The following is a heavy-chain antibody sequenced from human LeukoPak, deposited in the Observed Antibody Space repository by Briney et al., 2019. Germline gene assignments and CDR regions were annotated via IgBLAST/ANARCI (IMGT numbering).Heavy chain of an antibody. CDR2: FIPISGVA. Sequence: SVKVCCKAAGGTLCSHGISSVRNAPGQVLGCLRRFIPISGVARYSQKFQGRVTMTADEPTSTAYMELSGLSFEDTAVYFCVRDCTDGVCYTFSRGWFDPWGQGTLVTVSS. V-gene: IGHV1-69*15. D-gene: IGHD2-8*01. J-gene: IGHJ5*02. CDR1: GGTLCSHG. CDR3: VRDCTDGVCYTFSRGWFDP.